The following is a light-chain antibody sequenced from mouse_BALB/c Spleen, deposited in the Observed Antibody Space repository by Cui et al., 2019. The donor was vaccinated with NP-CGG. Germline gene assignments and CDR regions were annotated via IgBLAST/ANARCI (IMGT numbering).Light chain of an antibody. J-gene: IGLJ1*01. Sequence: QAVVTQEFALTTSPGEIVTLTCRSSTGAVTTSNYANWVQEKPDHLFTVLIGGTNNRAPGVPARFSGSLIGDKAALTITGAQTEDEAIYFCALWYSNHWVFGGGTKLTVL. V-gene: IGLV1*01. CDR1: TGAVTTSNY. CDR3: ALWYSNHWV. CDR2: GTN.